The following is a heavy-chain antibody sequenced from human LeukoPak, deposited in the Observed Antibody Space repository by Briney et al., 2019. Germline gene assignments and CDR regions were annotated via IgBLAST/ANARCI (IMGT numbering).Heavy chain of an antibody. V-gene: IGHV3-23*01. CDR2: ISGSGGTT. D-gene: IGHD3-10*01. J-gene: IGHJ4*02. CDR1: GFTISSYA. CDR3: AKDDAWLRFGE. Sequence: PGGSLRLSCEASGFTISSYAMSWVRQAPGKGLEWVSGISGSGGTTYYADSVKGRFTISRDNSKNTLYLEVISLTAEDTAVYYCAKDDAWLRFGEWSQGTLVTVSS.